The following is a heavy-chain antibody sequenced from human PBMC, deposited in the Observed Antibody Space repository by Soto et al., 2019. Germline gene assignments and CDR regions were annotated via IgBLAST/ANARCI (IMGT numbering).Heavy chain of an antibody. Sequence: GGSLRLSCAASGFTFSGYWMHWVRQAPGKGLVWVSRINSDGSSTSYADSVKGRFTISRDNSKNTLYLQMNSLRAEDTAVYYCARVRVGGYSYGHALDIGGQGTMVNVSS. CDR1: GFTFSGYW. CDR3: ARVRVGGYSYGHALDI. V-gene: IGHV3-74*01. D-gene: IGHD5-18*01. J-gene: IGHJ3*02. CDR2: INSDGSST.